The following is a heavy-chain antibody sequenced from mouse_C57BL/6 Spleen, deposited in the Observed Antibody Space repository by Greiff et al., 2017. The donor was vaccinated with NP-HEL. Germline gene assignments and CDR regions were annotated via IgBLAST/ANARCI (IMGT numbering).Heavy chain of an antibody. V-gene: IGHV1-26*01. J-gene: IGHJ4*01. D-gene: IGHD2-5*01. CDR2: INPNNGGT. CDR1: GYTFTDYY. CDR3: ARIGSNEGMDY. Sequence: EVQLQQSGPELVKPGASVKISCKASGYTFTDYYMNWVKQSHGKSLEWIGDINPNNGGTSYNQKFKGKATLTVDKSSSTAYMELRSLTSEDSAVYYCARIGSNEGMDYWGQGTSVTVSS.